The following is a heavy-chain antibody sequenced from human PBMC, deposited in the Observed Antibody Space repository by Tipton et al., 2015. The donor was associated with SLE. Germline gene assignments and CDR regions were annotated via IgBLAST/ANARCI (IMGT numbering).Heavy chain of an antibody. D-gene: IGHD3-3*02. CDR1: GGSISAFY. CDR3: ARTAVLAAIMMDV. J-gene: IGHJ6*02. V-gene: IGHV4-4*08. CDR2: LYTSGRT. Sequence: TLSLTCSVSGGSISAFYWSWIRQPPGKGLEWIGYLYTSGRTNYNPSLKSRVTISVDMSKNQFSLKLTSVTAADTAVYYCARTAVLAAIMMDVWGQGTTVTVSS.